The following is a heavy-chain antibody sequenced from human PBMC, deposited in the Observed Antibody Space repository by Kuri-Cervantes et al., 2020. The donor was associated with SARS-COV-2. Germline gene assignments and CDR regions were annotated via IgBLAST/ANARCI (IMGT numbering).Heavy chain of an antibody. CDR1: GGTFSSYA. V-gene: IGHV1-69*13. Sequence: SVNVSCKASGGTFSSYAISWVRQAPGQGLEWMGGIIPIFGTANYAQKFQGRVTITADESTSTAYMELSSLRSEDTAVYYCAREFDIVVVPAAIGFDPWGQGTLVTVSS. J-gene: IGHJ5*02. CDR3: AREFDIVVVPAAIGFDP. CDR2: IIPIFGTA. D-gene: IGHD2-2*02.